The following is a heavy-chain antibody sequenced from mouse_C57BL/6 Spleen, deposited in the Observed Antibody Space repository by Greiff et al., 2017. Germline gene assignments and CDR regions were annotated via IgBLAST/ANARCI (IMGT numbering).Heavy chain of an antibody. CDR3: ARHYYGSSDY. V-gene: IGHV1-39*01. CDR1: GYSFTDYN. J-gene: IGHJ2*01. Sequence: VQLKESGPELVKPGASVKISCKASGYSFTDYNMNWVKQSHGKSLEWIGVITPNYGTTSYNQRLKGKATLTVDQSSSTAYMQLNSLTSEDAAVYYCARHYYGSSDYWGQGTTLTVSS. D-gene: IGHD1-1*01. CDR2: ITPNYGTT.